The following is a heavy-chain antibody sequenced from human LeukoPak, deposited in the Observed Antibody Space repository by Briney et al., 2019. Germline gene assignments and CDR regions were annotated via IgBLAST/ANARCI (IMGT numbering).Heavy chain of an antibody. CDR1: GFTFSSYD. CDR3: ARAMGTTFDWLFDNYYYGMDV. D-gene: IGHD3-9*01. V-gene: IGHV3-13*01. Sequence: GGSLRLSCAASGFTFSSYDMHWVRQATGKGLEWVSAIGTAGDTYYPGSVKGRFTISRENAKNSLYLQMNSLRAEDTAVYYCARAMGTTFDWLFDNYYYGMDVWGQGTTVTVSS. J-gene: IGHJ6*02. CDR2: IGTAGDT.